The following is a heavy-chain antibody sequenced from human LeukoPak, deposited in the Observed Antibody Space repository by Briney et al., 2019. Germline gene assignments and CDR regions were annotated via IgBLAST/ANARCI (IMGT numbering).Heavy chain of an antibody. CDR3: ARHLVGTGYHYYPFYYLDI. Sequence: GGSLRLSCAASGFTFRSHRMHWVRPSPGQGLVWVSRIISDGSSASYADSVKGRFALSRDNAKNTLCLRMNTPRGEDTAVYYTARHLVGTGYHYYPFYYLDIWGTGTPVTVSS. V-gene: IGHV3-74*01. D-gene: IGHD3-9*01. CDR2: IISDGSSA. J-gene: IGHJ6*03. CDR1: GFTFRSHR.